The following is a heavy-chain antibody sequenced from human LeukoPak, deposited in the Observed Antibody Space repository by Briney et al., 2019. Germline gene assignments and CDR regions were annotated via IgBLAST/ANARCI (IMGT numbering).Heavy chain of an antibody. Sequence: SETLSLTCAVYGGSFSGYYWSWLRQPPGKGLEWIGEINHSGSTNYNPSLKSRVTISVDTSKNQFSLKLSSVTAADTAVYYCARVSSSWYQYFQHWGQGTLVTVSS. J-gene: IGHJ1*01. CDR3: ARVSSSWYQYFQH. D-gene: IGHD6-13*01. V-gene: IGHV4-34*01. CDR2: INHSGST. CDR1: GGSFSGYY.